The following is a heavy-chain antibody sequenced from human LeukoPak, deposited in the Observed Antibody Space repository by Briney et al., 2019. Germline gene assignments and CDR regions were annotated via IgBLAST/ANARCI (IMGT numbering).Heavy chain of an antibody. CDR1: VFTFSSYA. CDR2: ISGSGGST. Sequence: GGSLRLSCAASVFTFSSYAMSWVRQAPGKGLEWVSAISGSGGSTYYADSVKGRFTISRDNSKNTLYLQMNSLRIEDTGLYYCTTRRLDSNGHDDWGQGTLVTVST. D-gene: IGHD3-22*01. J-gene: IGHJ4*02. CDR3: TTRRLDSNGHDD. V-gene: IGHV3-23*01.